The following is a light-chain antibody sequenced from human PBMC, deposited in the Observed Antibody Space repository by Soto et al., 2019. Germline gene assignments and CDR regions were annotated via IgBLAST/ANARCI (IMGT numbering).Light chain of an antibody. Sequence: EIVMTQSPATLSVSPGESATLSCRASQSVSSNLAWHQQKPGQAPRILMYDASTRATGISARFSGSGSGTEFTLTISSLQSEDFAVYYCQQYNSWPLTFGGGTKVDIK. V-gene: IGKV3-15*01. CDR1: QSVSSN. CDR2: DAS. CDR3: QQYNSWPLT. J-gene: IGKJ4*01.